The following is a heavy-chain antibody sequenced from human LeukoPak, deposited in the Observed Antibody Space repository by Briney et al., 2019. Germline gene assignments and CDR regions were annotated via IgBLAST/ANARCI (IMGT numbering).Heavy chain of an antibody. D-gene: IGHD3-10*01. Sequence: SETLSLTCIVSGGSISSGSYYCGWIRQPPGKGLEWIASIYYGGSTYYNPSLKSRVTISVDTSRNQISLKLSSVTAADTAVYYCARIQYYYGSGDVDAFDIWGQGTKVTVSS. V-gene: IGHV4-39*01. CDR2: IYYGGST. CDR3: ARIQYYYGSGDVDAFDI. J-gene: IGHJ3*02. CDR1: GGSISSGSYY.